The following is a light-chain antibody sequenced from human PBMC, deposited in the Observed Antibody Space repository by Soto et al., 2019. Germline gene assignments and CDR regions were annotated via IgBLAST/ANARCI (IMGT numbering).Light chain of an antibody. V-gene: IGKV1-5*01. CDR3: QYDSS. J-gene: IGKJ2*01. CDR2: DAA. CDR1: QSVSIW. Sequence: IQLTQSPSTLSASVGDRVTLTCRASQSVSIWLAWYQQKPGKAPRLLIYDAASLKTGVPSRFSGSGSGTNFTLTISSLQPDDFATYYCQYDSSFGQGTKVDIK.